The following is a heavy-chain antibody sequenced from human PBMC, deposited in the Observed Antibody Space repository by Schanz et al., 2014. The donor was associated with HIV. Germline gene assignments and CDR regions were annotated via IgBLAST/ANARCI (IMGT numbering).Heavy chain of an antibody. D-gene: IGHD3-3*01. Sequence: QVQLVESGGGVVQPGWSLRLSCVASGFTFSTYGMHWVRQSPGKGLEWMAVISYDGSKKYYADSVKGRFTISRDNSKNTLYVELNSLRPEDTAVYYCAKDGSRKVRFLEGPGYYPEHWGQGALVTVSS. J-gene: IGHJ1*01. CDR2: ISYDGSKK. V-gene: IGHV3-30*18. CDR3: AKDGSRKVRFLEGPGYYPEH. CDR1: GFTFSTYG.